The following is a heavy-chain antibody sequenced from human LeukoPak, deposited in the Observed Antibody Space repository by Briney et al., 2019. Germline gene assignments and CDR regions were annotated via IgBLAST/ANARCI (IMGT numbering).Heavy chain of an antibody. CDR3: ARGVPPNYDSTSAYFDY. Sequence: SQTLSLTCTVTGTSIRSGSYYWNWIRQAAGKGLEWIGRMYIGGRTTYNPSLKSRVTISLDTSKNQFSLKLSSVTAADTAVYYCARGVPPNYDSTSAYFDYWGQGTLVTVSS. CDR1: GTSIRSGSYY. CDR2: MYIGGRT. V-gene: IGHV4-61*02. D-gene: IGHD3-22*01. J-gene: IGHJ4*02.